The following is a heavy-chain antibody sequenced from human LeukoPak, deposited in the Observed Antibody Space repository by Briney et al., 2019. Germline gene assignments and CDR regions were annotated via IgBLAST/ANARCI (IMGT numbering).Heavy chain of an antibody. Sequence: GGSLRLSCAASGFTFSSYAMSWVRQAPGKGLEWVSGISGIGGSTYYADSVKGRFTISRDNSKSTLYLQMNSLRAEDTAVYYCAKGLGIDYYYYTDVWGKGTTVTVSS. CDR3: AKGLGIDYYYYTDV. J-gene: IGHJ6*03. D-gene: IGHD7-27*01. CDR2: ISGIGGST. V-gene: IGHV3-23*01. CDR1: GFTFSSYA.